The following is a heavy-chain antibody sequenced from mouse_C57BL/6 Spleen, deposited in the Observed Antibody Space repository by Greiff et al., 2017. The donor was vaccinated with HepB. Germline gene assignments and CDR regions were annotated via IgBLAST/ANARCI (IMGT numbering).Heavy chain of an antibody. V-gene: IGHV1-52*01. CDR3: ARGEGLPRGYFDV. Sequence: QVQLQQPGAELVRPGSSVKLSCKASGYTFTSYWMHWVKQRPIQGLEWIGNIDPSDSETHYNQKFKDKATLTVDKSSSTAYMQLSSLTSEDSAVYYCARGEGLPRGYFDVWGTGTTVTVSS. D-gene: IGHD5-5*01. J-gene: IGHJ1*03. CDR2: IDPSDSET. CDR1: GYTFTSYW.